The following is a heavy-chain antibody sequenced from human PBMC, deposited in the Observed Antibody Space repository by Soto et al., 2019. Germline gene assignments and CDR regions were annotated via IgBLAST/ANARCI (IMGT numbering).Heavy chain of an antibody. V-gene: IGHV1-69*13. CDR3: ASSWAVAVTYY. CDR2: IIPIFGTA. CDR1: GGTFSSYA. Sequence: ASVKVSCKASGGTFSSYAISWVRQAPGQGLEWMGGIIPIFGTANYAQKFQGRVTITADESTSTAYMELSSLRSEDTAVYYCASSWAVAVTYYRGQGTLVIVSS. J-gene: IGHJ4*02. D-gene: IGHD6-19*01.